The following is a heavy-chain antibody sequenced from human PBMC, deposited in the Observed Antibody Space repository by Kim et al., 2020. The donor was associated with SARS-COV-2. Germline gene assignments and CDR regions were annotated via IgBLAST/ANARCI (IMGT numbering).Heavy chain of an antibody. Sequence: GGSLRLSCAASGFTFSSYAMSWVRQAPGKGLEWVSAISGSGGSTYYADSVKGRFTISRDNSKNTLYLQMNSLRAEDTAVYYCAKDQFVGFAVAGQSYYFDYWGQGTLVTVSS. CDR3: AKDQFVGFAVAGQSYYFDY. CDR1: GFTFSSYA. V-gene: IGHV3-23*01. J-gene: IGHJ4*02. D-gene: IGHD6-19*01. CDR2: ISGSGGST.